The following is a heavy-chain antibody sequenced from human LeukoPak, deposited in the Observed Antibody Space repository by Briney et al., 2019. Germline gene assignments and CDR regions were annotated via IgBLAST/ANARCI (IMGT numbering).Heavy chain of an antibody. CDR1: VGSLSSIDYY. Sequence: SETLSLTCTVSVGSLSSIDYYWSWIRQPPGKGLEWIGYMYHTGSSNYNHSLKSRVTISLDIPKNQFSLKLNSVTAADTAVYYCVRDQVGSSYRHAFDLWGQGTMVTVSS. J-gene: IGHJ3*01. CDR3: VRDQVGSSYRHAFDL. CDR2: MYHTGSS. V-gene: IGHV4-61*08. D-gene: IGHD6-6*01.